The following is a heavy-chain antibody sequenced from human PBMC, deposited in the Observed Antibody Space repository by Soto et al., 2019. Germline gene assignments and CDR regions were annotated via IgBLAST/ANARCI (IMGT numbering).Heavy chain of an antibody. Sequence: PSETLSLTCTVSGGSINSAGHSWGWVRQSPGKGLEWIGYSCHSGSSYYNPSLQSRVTISVDRSKNQFSLKLSSVTAADTAVYYCARVRRWGAMDTAFDYWGQGTLVTVSS. J-gene: IGHJ4*02. D-gene: IGHD5-18*01. V-gene: IGHV4-30-2*06. CDR1: GGSINSAGHS. CDR2: SCHSGSS. CDR3: ARVRRWGAMDTAFDY.